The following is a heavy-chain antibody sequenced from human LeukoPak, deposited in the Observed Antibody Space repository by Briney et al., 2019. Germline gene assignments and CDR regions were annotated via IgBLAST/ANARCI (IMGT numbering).Heavy chain of an antibody. J-gene: IGHJ6*04. CDR3: ASYGSGSYPNYYYYGMDV. CDR1: GFTFSSYA. D-gene: IGHD3-10*01. V-gene: IGHV3-30*04. Sequence: PGGSLRLSCAASGFTFSSYAMHWVRQAPGKGLEWVAVISYDGSNKYHADSVKGQFTISRDNSKNTLYLQMNSLRAEDTAVYYCASYGSGSYPNYYYYGMDVWGKGTTVTVSS. CDR2: ISYDGSNK.